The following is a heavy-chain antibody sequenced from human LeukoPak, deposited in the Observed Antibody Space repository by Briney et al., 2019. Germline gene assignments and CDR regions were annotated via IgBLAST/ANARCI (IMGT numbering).Heavy chain of an antibody. V-gene: IGHV4-59*08. Sequence: PSETLSLTCTVSGGPISSYYWSWIRQPPGKGLEWIGYIYYSGSTNYNPSLKSRVTISVDTSKSQFSLKLSSVTAADTAVYYCARGNGIVGAIFDYWGQGTLVTVSS. CDR3: ARGNGIVGAIFDY. CDR2: IYYSGST. CDR1: GGPISSYY. D-gene: IGHD1-26*01. J-gene: IGHJ4*02.